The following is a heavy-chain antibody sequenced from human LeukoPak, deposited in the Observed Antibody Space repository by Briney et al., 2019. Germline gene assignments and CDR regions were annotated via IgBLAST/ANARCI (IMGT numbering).Heavy chain of an antibody. D-gene: IGHD2-2*01. Sequence: GGSLRLSCAAPGFTFSSYGMHWVRQAPGKGLEWVAFIRYDGSNKYYADSVKGRFTISRDNFKNTLYLQMNSLRAEDTAVYYCAKGGVPAALFDYWGQGTLVTVSS. CDR1: GFTFSSYG. V-gene: IGHV3-30*02. CDR3: AKGGVPAALFDY. CDR2: IRYDGSNK. J-gene: IGHJ4*02.